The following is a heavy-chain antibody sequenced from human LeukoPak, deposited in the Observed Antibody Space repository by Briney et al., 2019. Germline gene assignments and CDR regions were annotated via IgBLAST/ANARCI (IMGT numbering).Heavy chain of an antibody. CDR1: GYTFTGYY. D-gene: IGHD3-22*01. CDR3: ARDTVVVPGGYYFDY. CDR2: INPNSGGT. V-gene: IGHV1-2*02. Sequence: ASVKVSCKASGYTFTGYYMHWVRQAPGQGLEWMGWINPNSGGTNYAQKFQGRVTMTRDKSISTAYMELSRLRSDDTAVYYCARDTVVVPGGYYFDYWGQGTLVTVSS. J-gene: IGHJ4*02.